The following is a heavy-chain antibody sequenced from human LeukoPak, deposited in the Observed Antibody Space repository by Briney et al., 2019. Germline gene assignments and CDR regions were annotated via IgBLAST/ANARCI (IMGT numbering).Heavy chain of an antibody. CDR2: ISSRSSYI. CDR3: ARVGGYSYGYRVVSYFDY. CDR1: GFTFSSYS. V-gene: IGHV3-21*01. Sequence: RGSLRLSCAASGFTFSSYSMNWVRQAPGTGLGWVSSISSRSSYIYYADSVKGRFTISRGNAKNSLYLQMNSLRAEDTAVYYCARVGGYSYGYRVVSYFDYWGQGTLVTVSS. J-gene: IGHJ4*02. D-gene: IGHD5-18*01.